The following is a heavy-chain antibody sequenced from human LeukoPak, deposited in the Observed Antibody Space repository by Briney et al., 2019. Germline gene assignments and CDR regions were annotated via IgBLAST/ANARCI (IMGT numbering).Heavy chain of an antibody. J-gene: IGHJ4*02. CDR1: GYTLTGLS. Sequence: GASVKVSCEVSGYTLTGLSMHWVRQAPGKGLEWMGTFDPENGETIYAQKFQGRVTMTEDTSTDTAYMELSSLRSEDTAVYYCTTKYYYDSNDYYVIDYWGQGTLVIVSS. CDR3: TTKYYYDSNDYYVIDY. CDR2: FDPENGET. V-gene: IGHV1-24*01. D-gene: IGHD3-22*01.